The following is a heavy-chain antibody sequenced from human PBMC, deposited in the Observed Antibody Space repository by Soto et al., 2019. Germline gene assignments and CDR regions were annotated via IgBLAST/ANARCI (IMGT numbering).Heavy chain of an antibody. J-gene: IGHJ6*02. CDR1: GGTFSRFA. CDR3: ARGLRGLMAAAGTDLYYYGMDV. Sequence: AVKVSGKASGGTFSRFAISWVRQAPGQGLQWMGGIIPIFGSAAYTQNFQGRVTITADESTTTAYMELSSLRSEDTAVYYCARGLRGLMAAAGTDLYYYGMDVWGQGTTVPVSS. V-gene: IGHV1-69*13. CDR2: IIPIFGSA. D-gene: IGHD6-13*01.